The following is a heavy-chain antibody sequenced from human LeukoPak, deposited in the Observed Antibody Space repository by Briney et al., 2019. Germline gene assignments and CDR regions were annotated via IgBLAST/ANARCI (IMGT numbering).Heavy chain of an antibody. CDR2: ISSSGSII. D-gene: IGHD4-17*01. CDR3: ARATYDYGDSNPFDY. Sequence: GGSLRLSCAASGFTFSSYEMNWVRQAPGKGLEWVSYISSSGSIIYYADSVKGRFTISRDNAKNSLYLQMNSLRAEDTAVYYCARATYDYGDSNPFDYWGQGTLVTVSS. V-gene: IGHV3-48*03. J-gene: IGHJ4*02. CDR1: GFTFSSYE.